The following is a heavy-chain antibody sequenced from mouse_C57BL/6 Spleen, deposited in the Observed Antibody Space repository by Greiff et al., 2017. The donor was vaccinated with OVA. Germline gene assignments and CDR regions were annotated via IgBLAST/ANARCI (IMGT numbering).Heavy chain of an antibody. CDR2: IYPGDGDT. V-gene: IGHV1-82*01. Sequence: QVQLQQSGPELVKPGASVKISCKASGYAFSSSWMNWVKQRPGKGLEWIGRIYPGDGDTNYNGKFKGKATLTADKSSSTAYMQLSSLTSEDSAVDFCARDPAYDGYYPFAYWGQGTLVTVSA. CDR3: ARDPAYDGYYPFAY. J-gene: IGHJ3*01. CDR1: GYAFSSSW. D-gene: IGHD2-3*01.